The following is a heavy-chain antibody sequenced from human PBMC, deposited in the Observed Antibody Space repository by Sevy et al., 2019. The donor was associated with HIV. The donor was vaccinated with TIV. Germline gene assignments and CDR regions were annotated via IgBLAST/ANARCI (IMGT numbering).Heavy chain of an antibody. CDR1: GFTFSRYW. CDR3: AHAGGHWNLDY. V-gene: IGHV3-7*01. CDR2: IKQDGSET. Sequence: GGSLRLSCATSGFTFSRYWMGWVRQAPGKGLEWVANIKQDGSETNYVESVKGRFTISRDNAKKSLYLQMDNLRGEDTAVYHCAHAGGHWNLDYWGQGTLVSVSS. D-gene: IGHD1-1*01. J-gene: IGHJ4*02.